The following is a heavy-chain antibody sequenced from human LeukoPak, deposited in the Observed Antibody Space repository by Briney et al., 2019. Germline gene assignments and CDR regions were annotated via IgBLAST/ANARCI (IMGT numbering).Heavy chain of an antibody. CDR1: GFTFGDYA. CDR2: IRSKVYGGTT. V-gene: IGHV3-49*03. D-gene: IGHD1-26*01. J-gene: IGHJ4*02. CDR3: TRDRGATLIGN. Sequence: GGSLRLSCTVSGFTFGDYAMSWFRQAPGKGLEWVGFIRSKVYGGTTEYAASVKGRFTISRDDSKSIAYLQMNSLKTEDTAVYYCTRDRGATLIGNWGQGTLVTVSS.